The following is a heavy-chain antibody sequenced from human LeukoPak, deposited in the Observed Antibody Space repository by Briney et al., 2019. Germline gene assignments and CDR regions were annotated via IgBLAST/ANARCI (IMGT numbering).Heavy chain of an antibody. CDR3: ARVLHNYDSSIYYGY. CDR1: GFTFSS. CDR2: ISGSNSYI. D-gene: IGHD3-22*01. Sequence: GGSLRLSCAASGFTFSSMNWVRQAPGKGLEWVSSISGSNSYIYYADSMKGRFTISRDNAKNSLYLQMNSLRAEDTAVYYCARVLHNYDSSIYYGYWGQGTLVTVSS. J-gene: IGHJ4*02. V-gene: IGHV3-21*01.